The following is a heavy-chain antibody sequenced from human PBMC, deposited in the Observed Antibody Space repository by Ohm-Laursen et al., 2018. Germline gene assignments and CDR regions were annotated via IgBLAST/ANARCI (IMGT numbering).Heavy chain of an antibody. CDR2: IYYSGRS. J-gene: IGHJ3*02. D-gene: IGHD2/OR15-2a*01. CDR1: GGSISNHY. CDR3: ARDVNSPGSDAFDI. V-gene: IGHV4-59*11. Sequence: SDTLSLTCTVSGGSISNHYWSWIRQSPGKGLEWIGCIYYSGRSSYNPSLKSRVTISIDTSKKQFSLKVSSVTAADTAVYYCARDVNSPGSDAFDIWGQGTMVTVSS.